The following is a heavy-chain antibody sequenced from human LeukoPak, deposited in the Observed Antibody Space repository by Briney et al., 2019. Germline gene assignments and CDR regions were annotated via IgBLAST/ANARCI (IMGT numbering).Heavy chain of an antibody. V-gene: IGHV1-2*02. Sequence: ASVKVSCKASGYTFTSYDINWVRQATGQGLEWMGWINPNTGTTNYAQKFQGRVTMTRDTSINTGYMELSRLTSDDTAVYYCARGCSGTYYEWFDPWGQGTLVTVSS. D-gene: IGHD1-26*01. CDR3: ARGCSGTYYEWFDP. CDR1: GYTFTSYD. J-gene: IGHJ5*02. CDR2: INPNTGTT.